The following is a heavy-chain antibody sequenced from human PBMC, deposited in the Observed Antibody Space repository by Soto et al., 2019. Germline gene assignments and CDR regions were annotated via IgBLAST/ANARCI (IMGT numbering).Heavy chain of an antibody. D-gene: IGHD5-18*01. Sequence: SETLSLTCTVSGGSISSGGYYWSWIRQHPGKGLEWIGYIYYSGSTYYNPSLKSRVTISVDTSKNQFSLKLSSVTAADTAVYYCASLGYSYGYGAFDIWGQGTMVTVSS. J-gene: IGHJ3*02. CDR3: ASLGYSYGYGAFDI. CDR1: GGSISSGGYY. V-gene: IGHV4-31*03. CDR2: IYYSGST.